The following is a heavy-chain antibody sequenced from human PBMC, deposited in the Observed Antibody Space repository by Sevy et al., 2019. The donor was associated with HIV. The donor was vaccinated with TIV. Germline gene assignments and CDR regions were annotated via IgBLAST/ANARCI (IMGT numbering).Heavy chain of an antibody. Sequence: ASVKVSCKASGYTFTSYGISWVRQAPGQGLEWMGWISAYNDNTNYAQKLQGRVTMTTDTSTSTAYMELRSLSSDDTAVYYCARSNYYDSSGYYYPNGMDVWGQGTTVTVSS. CDR3: ARSNYYDSSGYYYPNGMDV. CDR1: GYTFTSYG. V-gene: IGHV1-18*01. J-gene: IGHJ6*02. CDR2: ISAYNDNT. D-gene: IGHD3-22*01.